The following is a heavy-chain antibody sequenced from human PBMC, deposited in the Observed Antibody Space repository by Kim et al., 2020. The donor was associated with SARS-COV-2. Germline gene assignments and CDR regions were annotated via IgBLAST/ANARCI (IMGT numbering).Heavy chain of an antibody. Sequence: LKSRVTKSVDTSKNQFSLKLSSVTAADTAVYYCARYIVVVVAATKNAFDIWGQGTMVTVSS. V-gene: IGHV4-30-2*05. J-gene: IGHJ3*02. CDR3: ARYIVVVVAATKNAFDI. D-gene: IGHD2-15*01.